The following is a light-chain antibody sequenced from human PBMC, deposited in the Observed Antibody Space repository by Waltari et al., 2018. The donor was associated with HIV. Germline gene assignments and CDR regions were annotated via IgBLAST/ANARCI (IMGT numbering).Light chain of an antibody. V-gene: IGLV3-25*03. CDR2: KDT. CDR1: ALAKQS. Sequence: SFELTQPPSVSVSPGQTARITCSGAALAKQSTYWYQQKPGQAPVVVIYKDTERPSGIPERFSGSSSGTTVTLTISAVQAEDEADYYCQSADTSGTRVFASGTKVTVL. J-gene: IGLJ1*01. CDR3: QSADTSGTRV.